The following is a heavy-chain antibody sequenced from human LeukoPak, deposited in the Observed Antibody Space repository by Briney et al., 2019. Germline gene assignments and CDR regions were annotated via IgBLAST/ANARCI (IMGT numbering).Heavy chain of an antibody. CDR1: GGSISGSSYY. CDR3: ARDLGYDSSGYYGGDAFDI. V-gene: IGHV4-39*07. J-gene: IGHJ3*02. Sequence: SETLSLTCTVSGGSISGSSYYWGWIRQPPGKGLEWIGSIYYSGSTNYNPSLKSRVTMSVDTSKNQFSLKLSSVTAADTAVYYCARDLGYDSSGYYGGDAFDIWGQGTMVTVSS. CDR2: IYYSGST. D-gene: IGHD3-22*01.